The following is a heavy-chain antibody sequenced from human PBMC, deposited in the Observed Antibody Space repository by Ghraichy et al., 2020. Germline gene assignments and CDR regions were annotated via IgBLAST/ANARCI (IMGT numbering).Heavy chain of an antibody. D-gene: IGHD1-1*01. CDR1: GFSFSTYG. Sequence: GGSLRLSCSASGFSFSTYGMNWGRQAPGKGLEWVSHITNSGTTTIYADSVKGRFTISRDNAKNSLFLQMNSLRVDDTAIFYCSRDANWRDDLWGKGHLVT. CDR3: SRDANWRDDL. J-gene: IGHJ5*02. V-gene: IGHV3-48*01. CDR2: ITNSGTTT.